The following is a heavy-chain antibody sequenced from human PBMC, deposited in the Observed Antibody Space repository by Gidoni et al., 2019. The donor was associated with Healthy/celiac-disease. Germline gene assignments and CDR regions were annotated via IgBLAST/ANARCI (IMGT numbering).Heavy chain of an antibody. V-gene: IGHV4-39*01. D-gene: IGHD3-22*01. CDR3: ASANYYDSSGSFLC. Sequence: GWIRQPPGKGLEWIGSIYYSGSTYYNPSLKSRVTISVDTSKNQFSLKLSSVTAADTAVYYCASANYYDSSGSFLCWGQGTLVTVSS. J-gene: IGHJ4*02. CDR2: IYYSGST.